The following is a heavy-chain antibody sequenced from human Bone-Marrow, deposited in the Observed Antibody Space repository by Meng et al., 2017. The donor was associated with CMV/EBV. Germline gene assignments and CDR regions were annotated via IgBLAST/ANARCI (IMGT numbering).Heavy chain of an antibody. CDR1: GFTVTDHY. D-gene: IGHD3-3*01. V-gene: IGHV3-11*04. CDR3: ARHVIPIFGVVGAFDI. J-gene: IGHJ3*02. Sequence: SLKLYCEASGFTVTDHYMNWFRQAPGKGLEWVSYISSSGSTIYYAASVKGRFTISRDNSKNSLYLQMNSLRAEDTAVYYCARHVIPIFGVVGAFDIWGQGTMVTVSS. CDR2: ISSSGSTI.